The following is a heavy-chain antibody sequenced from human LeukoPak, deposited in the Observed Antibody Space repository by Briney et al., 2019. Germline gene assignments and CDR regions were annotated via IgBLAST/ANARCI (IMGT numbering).Heavy chain of an antibody. V-gene: IGHV3-48*03. J-gene: IGHJ5*02. D-gene: IGHD3-10*01. CDR3: ASPRVWFGELGDWFDP. CDR1: GFTFSSYE. CDR2: ISSSGSTI. Sequence: GSLRLSCAASGFTFSSYEMNRVRQAPGKGLEWVSYISSSGSTIYYADSVKGRFTISRGNAKNSLYLQMNSLRAEDTAVYYCASPRVWFGELGDWFDPWGQGTLVTVSS.